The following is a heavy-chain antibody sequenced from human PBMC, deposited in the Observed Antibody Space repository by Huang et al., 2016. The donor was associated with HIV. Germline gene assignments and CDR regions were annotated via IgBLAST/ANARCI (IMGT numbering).Heavy chain of an antibody. CDR2: IIPIFGTP. J-gene: IGHJ4*02. D-gene: IGHD3-3*01. CDR3: ASGAPDLDSHLDH. Sequence: VQLVQSGAEVKKPGSAVKVSCKVCGGTFNNVISWVGQAPGQGLEWMGGIIPIFGTPISGRKCQGRVTITAAESTSMAYVELSSLRSEDTAVYYCASGAPDLDSHLDHWGQGTLVTVSS. CDR1: GGTFNNV. V-gene: IGHV1-69*13.